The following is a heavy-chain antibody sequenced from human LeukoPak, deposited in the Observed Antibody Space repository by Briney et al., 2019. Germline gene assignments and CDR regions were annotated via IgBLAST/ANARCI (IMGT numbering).Heavy chain of an antibody. CDR1: GFTFTDYY. D-gene: IGHD3-10*01. Sequence: PGGSLRLSCVASGFTFTDYYMTWIRQAPGKGLEWVSYISSSDSTIYYADSVKGRFTTSRDNAKNSLYLQMNSLRAEDTAVYYCARVTYYYGSGSFYYYYYGMDVWGQGTTVTVSS. CDR2: ISSSDSTI. V-gene: IGHV3-11*01. CDR3: ARVTYYYGSGSFYYYYYGMDV. J-gene: IGHJ6*02.